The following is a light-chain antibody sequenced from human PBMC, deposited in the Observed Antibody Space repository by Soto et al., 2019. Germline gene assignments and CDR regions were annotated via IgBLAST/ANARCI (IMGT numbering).Light chain of an antibody. Sequence: IRVTPSPTPLVSAFGDKITTTLRASQSVSSWLAWYQQKPGKAPKLLIYKAPNLNSGVPSRFSGSGSGTEFTLTISSLQPDDFAAYYCQQRNSYSVAFGEGTKVDIK. CDR1: QSVSSW. V-gene: IGKV1-5*03. J-gene: IGKJ1*01. CDR2: KAP. CDR3: QQRNSYSVA.